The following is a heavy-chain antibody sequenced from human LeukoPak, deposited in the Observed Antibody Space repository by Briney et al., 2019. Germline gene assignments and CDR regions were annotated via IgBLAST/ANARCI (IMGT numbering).Heavy chain of an antibody. CDR1: GFTFSSYA. V-gene: IGHV3-23*01. Sequence: GGSLRLSCAASGFTFSSYAMSWVRQAPGKGLEWVSAISGSGGSTYYADSVKGRFTISRDTSKDTLYLQINSLRVEDTAVYYCIVFGDSNHWGQGTLVTVSS. J-gene: IGHJ5*02. CDR2: ISGSGGST. CDR3: IVFGDSNH. D-gene: IGHD4-17*01.